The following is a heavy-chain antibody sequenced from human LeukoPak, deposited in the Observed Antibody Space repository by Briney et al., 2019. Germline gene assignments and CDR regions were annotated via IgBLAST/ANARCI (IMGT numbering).Heavy chain of an antibody. CDR3: AKWGAQSGSYRVVDC. J-gene: IGHJ4*02. D-gene: IGHD3-10*01. V-gene: IGHV3-23*01. Sequence: PGGSLRLSCAASGITFRSYAMSWVRQARGKGLEWVSAINGDGGSTYYADSVKGRFTISRDNSNNTLFLQMNSLRAEDTAVYYCAKWGAQSGSYRVVDCWGRGTLVTVSS. CDR1: GITFRSYA. CDR2: INGDGGST.